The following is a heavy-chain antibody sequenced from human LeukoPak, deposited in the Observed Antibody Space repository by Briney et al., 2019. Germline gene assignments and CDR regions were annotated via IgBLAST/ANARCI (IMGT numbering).Heavy chain of an antibody. CDR3: ATDPFGDSSQGDY. CDR1: GFTFSSYW. CDR2: IKQDGSEK. V-gene: IGHV3-7*05. J-gene: IGHJ4*02. Sequence: GGSLRLSCAASGFTFSSYWMSWVRLAPGKELEWVANIKQDGSEKYYVDSVKGRFTISRNNAKNSLYLQMNSLRAEDTAVYYCATDPFGDSSQGDYWGQGTLVTVSS. D-gene: IGHD3-22*01.